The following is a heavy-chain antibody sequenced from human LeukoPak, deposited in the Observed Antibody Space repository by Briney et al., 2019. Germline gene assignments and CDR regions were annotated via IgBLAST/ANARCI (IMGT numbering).Heavy chain of an antibody. D-gene: IGHD5-18*01. CDR3: ARRPSYGSGSVIH. Sequence: PSETLSLTCTVSDDSITIYYWSWIRQPPGKGLEWIGSIYYSWSTYSNPSLKSRVTISVDTSKNQFSLKLSSVTAADTAVYYCARRPSYGSGSVIHWGQGTLVTVSS. CDR1: DDSITIYY. CDR2: IYYSWST. J-gene: IGHJ4*02. V-gene: IGHV4-59*05.